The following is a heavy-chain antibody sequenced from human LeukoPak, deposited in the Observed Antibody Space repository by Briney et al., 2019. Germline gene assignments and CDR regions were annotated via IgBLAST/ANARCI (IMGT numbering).Heavy chain of an antibody. D-gene: IGHD5-12*01. J-gene: IGHJ4*02. CDR3: ARLKSYRGYGYYFDY. V-gene: IGHV3-48*02. CDR2: ITSSSSTI. CDR1: GFTFSGYS. Sequence: PGGSLRLSCAASGFTFSGYSMNWVRQAPGKGLEWVSYITSSSSTIYYADSVKGRFTISRDNAKNSLYLQMNSLRDEDTAVYYCARLKSYRGYGYYFDYWGQGTLVTVSS.